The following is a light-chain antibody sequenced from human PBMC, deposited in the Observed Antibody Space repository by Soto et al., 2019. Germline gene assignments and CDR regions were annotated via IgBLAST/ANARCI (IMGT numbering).Light chain of an antibody. V-gene: IGLV2-14*01. CDR1: SSDIGGYNH. CDR2: DVS. Sequence: QSALTQPASVSGSPGQSITIYCTGTSSDIGGYNHVSWYQQYVGKAPKLMIYDVSLRPSDVSTRFSGSESGNTASLTISGLQAEDEAVYYCSSYSTSSTLFGGGTKLTVL. J-gene: IGLJ2*01. CDR3: SSYSTSSTL.